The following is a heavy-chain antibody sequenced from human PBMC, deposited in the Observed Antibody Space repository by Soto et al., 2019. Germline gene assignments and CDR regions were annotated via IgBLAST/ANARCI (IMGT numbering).Heavy chain of an antibody. D-gene: IGHD3-3*01. CDR2: IKPDGSEE. Sequence: EGQLVESGGGLVQPGGSLRLSCEASGLTFSSYWMTWVRQAPGKGLEWVADIKPDGSEEYYVDSVEGRFTISRDNAKNSIYLEMNSLRVEDTAVYYCARSITTLGVVTISDDNWFDPWGQGTPVTVSS. V-gene: IGHV3-7*03. CDR1: GLTFSSYW. J-gene: IGHJ5*02. CDR3: ARSITTLGVVTISDDNWFDP.